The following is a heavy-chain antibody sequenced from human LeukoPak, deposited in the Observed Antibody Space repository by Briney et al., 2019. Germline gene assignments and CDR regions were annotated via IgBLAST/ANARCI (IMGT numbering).Heavy chain of an antibody. Sequence: GGSLRLSCAASGFTVSSNYMSWVRQAPGKGREGVSVIYSGGSTYYADSVKGRFTISRDNSKNTLYLQMNSLRAEDTAVYYCARVDTAMVTREYYFDYWGQGTLVTVSS. CDR1: GFTVSSNY. V-gene: IGHV3-66*02. D-gene: IGHD5-18*01. J-gene: IGHJ4*02. CDR2: IYSGGST. CDR3: ARVDTAMVTREYYFDY.